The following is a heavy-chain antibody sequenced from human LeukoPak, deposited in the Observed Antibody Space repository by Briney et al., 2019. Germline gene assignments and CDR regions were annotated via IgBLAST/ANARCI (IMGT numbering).Heavy chain of an antibody. V-gene: IGHV3-30*03. CDR1: GFTFSSYG. CDR3: ASEPSTLVPAAIGFRYYFDY. J-gene: IGHJ4*02. Sequence: PGRSLRLSCAASGFTFSSYGMHWVRQAPGKGLEWVAVISNDGSKKYYADSVKGRFTISRDNSKNTLSLQVSSLRAEDTAVYYCASEPSTLVPAAIGFRYYFDYWGQGTLVTVSS. D-gene: IGHD2-2*01. CDR2: ISNDGSKK.